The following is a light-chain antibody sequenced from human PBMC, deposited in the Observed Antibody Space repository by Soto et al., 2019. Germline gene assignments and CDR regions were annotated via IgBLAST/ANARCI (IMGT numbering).Light chain of an antibody. Sequence: EIVLTQSPGTLSLSPGERATLSCRASQSVSSSYLAWYQQKPGQAPRLLIYGASSRATGIPDRFSGSGSGTDSTLTISRLEPEDFAVYYCQQYGSSLSSTFGQGTKLEIK. CDR3: QQYGSSLSST. V-gene: IGKV3-20*01. CDR2: GAS. J-gene: IGKJ2*02. CDR1: QSVSSSY.